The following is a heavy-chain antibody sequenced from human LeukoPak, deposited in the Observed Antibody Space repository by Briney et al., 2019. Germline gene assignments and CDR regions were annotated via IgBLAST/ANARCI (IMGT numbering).Heavy chain of an antibody. CDR1: GFTFSSYA. CDR2: ISYDGSNK. D-gene: IGHD1-26*01. CDR3: AKDWGSGSYQPDAFDI. Sequence: PGGSLRLSCAASGFTFSSYAMHWVRQAPGKGLEWVAVISYDGSNKYYADSVKGRLTISRDNSKNTLYLQMNSLRVEDTAVYYCAKDWGSGSYQPDAFDIWGQGTMVTVSS. V-gene: IGHV3-30-3*01. J-gene: IGHJ3*02.